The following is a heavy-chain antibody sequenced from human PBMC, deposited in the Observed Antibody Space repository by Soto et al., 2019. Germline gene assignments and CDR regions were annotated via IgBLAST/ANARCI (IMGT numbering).Heavy chain of an antibody. D-gene: IGHD1-26*01. CDR2: IYPGDSDT. CDR3: ARHEFPGRIVGVPIDY. CDR1: GYSFTSYW. J-gene: IGHJ4*02. V-gene: IGHV5-51*01. Sequence: GETLKISCKGSGYSFTSYWIGWVRQMPGKGLEWMGIIYPGDSDTRYSPSFQGQVTISADMSISTAYLQWSSLKASDTAMYYCARHEFPGRIVGVPIDYWGQGTLVTVAS.